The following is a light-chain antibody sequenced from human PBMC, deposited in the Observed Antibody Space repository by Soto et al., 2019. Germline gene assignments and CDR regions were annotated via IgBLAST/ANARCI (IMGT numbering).Light chain of an antibody. CDR2: DVD. CDR1: SSDVGGYNY. Sequence: QSVLTQPASVYGSPGQSITIACTGSSSDVGGYNYVSWYQQHPGKAPKLIIYDVDNRPSGVSDRFSGSKSGNTASLTISGLQAEDGADYYCASYTRSDTVIFGGGTKLTVL. V-gene: IGLV2-14*03. CDR3: ASYTRSDTVI. J-gene: IGLJ2*01.